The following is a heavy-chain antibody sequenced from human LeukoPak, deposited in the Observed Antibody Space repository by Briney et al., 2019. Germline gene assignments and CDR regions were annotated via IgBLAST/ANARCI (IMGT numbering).Heavy chain of an antibody. CDR3: AREDAAAAGTFDY. J-gene: IGHJ4*02. V-gene: IGHV1-2*02. Sequence: ASVKVSCKASGYTFTGYYMHWVRQAPGQGLEWMGWINPNSGGTNYAQKFQGRVTMTRDTSISTAYMELSRLRSDDTAVYYCAREDAAAAGTFDYWGQGTLVTVSS. CDR1: GYTFTGYY. D-gene: IGHD6-13*01. CDR2: INPNSGGT.